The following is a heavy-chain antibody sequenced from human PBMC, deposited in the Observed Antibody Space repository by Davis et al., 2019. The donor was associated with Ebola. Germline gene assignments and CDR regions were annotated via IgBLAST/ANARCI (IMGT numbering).Heavy chain of an antibody. CDR2: IKQDGSEK. CDR1: GFTFSSNW. V-gene: IGHV3-7*01. CDR3: AIPDCSGANCYSVYIKN. Sequence: GESLKISCAASGFTFSSNWMSWVRQAPGKGLEWVANIKQDGSEKYYVDSVKGRFTISRDNAKNSLYLQMNSLRAEDTAVYYCAIPDCSGANCYSVYIKNWGQGTLVTVSS. J-gene: IGHJ4*02. D-gene: IGHD2-15*01.